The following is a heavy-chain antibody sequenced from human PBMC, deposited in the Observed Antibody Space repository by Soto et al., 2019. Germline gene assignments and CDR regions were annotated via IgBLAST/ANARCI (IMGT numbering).Heavy chain of an antibody. D-gene: IGHD5-18*01. CDR1: GFTFSSYG. J-gene: IGHJ4*02. V-gene: IGHV3-30*18. Sequence: LRLSCAASGFTFSSYGMHWVRQAPGKGLEWVAVISYDGSNKYYADSVKGRFTISRDNSKNTLYLQMNSLRAEDTAVYYCAKAPGTNGYILADYWGQGTLVTVSS. CDR3: AKAPGTNGYILADY. CDR2: ISYDGSNK.